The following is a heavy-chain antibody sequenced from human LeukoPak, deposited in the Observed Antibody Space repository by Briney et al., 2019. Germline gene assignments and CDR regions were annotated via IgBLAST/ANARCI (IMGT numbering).Heavy chain of an antibody. D-gene: IGHD3-16*01. CDR2: IKHDGSET. Sequence: GGSLRLSYVVSGFTFSSYWMSWVRQAPGKGLEWVANIKHDGSETYYVDSVKGRFTISRDNAKNSLYLQMNSLRAEDTAVYYCARGGGAADYWGQGTLVTVSS. CDR3: ARGGGAADY. CDR1: GFTFSSYW. J-gene: IGHJ4*02. V-gene: IGHV3-7*01.